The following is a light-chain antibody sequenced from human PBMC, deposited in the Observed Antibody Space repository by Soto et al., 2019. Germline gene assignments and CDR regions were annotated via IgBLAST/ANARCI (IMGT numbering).Light chain of an antibody. V-gene: IGLV1-47*01. J-gene: IGLJ2*01. CDR2: RDT. CDR3: AAWDDSLSGVL. Sequence: QSVLTQPPSASGSPGQRVTISCSGSSSNIGINYVYWYQQLPGTAPKLLIYRDTQRPSGVPDRFSGSKSGTSASLAISGLRSEDEADYYCAAWDDSLSGVLFGGGTKLTVL. CDR1: SSNIGINY.